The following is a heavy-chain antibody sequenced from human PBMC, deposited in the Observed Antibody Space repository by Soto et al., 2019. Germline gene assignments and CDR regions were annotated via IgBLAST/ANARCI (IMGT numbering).Heavy chain of an antibody. D-gene: IGHD5-12*01. CDR2: IVVGSGNT. CDR1: GFTFTSSA. J-gene: IGHJ4*02. CDR3: ARDDNEMATDFDY. V-gene: IGHV1-58*02. Sequence: SVKVSCKASGFTFTSSAMQWVRQARGQRLEWIGWIVVGSGNTNYAQKFQERVTITRDMSTSTAYMELSSLRSEDTAVYYCARDDNEMATDFDYWGQGTLVTVSS.